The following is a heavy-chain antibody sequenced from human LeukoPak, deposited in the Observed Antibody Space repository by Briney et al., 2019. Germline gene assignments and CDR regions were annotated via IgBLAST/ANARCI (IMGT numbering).Heavy chain of an antibody. J-gene: IGHJ4*02. V-gene: IGHV1-18*01. CDR1: GYTFNSYD. CDR3: ARGEYNYFDY. D-gene: IGHD3-16*01. CDR2: INAYNGHT. Sequence: ASVKVSCKASGYTFNSYDITWVRQAPGQGLEWVGWINAYNGHTNYVQNLQGRATMTTDTSTSTAYMELRSLRSDDTAVYYCARGEYNYFDYWGQGTLVTVSS.